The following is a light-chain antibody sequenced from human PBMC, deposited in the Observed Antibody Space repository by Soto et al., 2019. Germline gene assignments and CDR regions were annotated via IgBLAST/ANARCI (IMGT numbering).Light chain of an antibody. V-gene: IGKV3-15*01. CDR3: QQYSDWPQT. CDR2: GAS. Sequence: EIVMTQSPATLSVSPGERATLSCRASQSVSTTLAWYQQKPGQAPRLLIYGASTRDTGIPPRFSGSGSGMEFTLTISSLQSEDFAAYYCQQYSDWPQTFGQGTKVEIK. J-gene: IGKJ1*01. CDR1: QSVSTT.